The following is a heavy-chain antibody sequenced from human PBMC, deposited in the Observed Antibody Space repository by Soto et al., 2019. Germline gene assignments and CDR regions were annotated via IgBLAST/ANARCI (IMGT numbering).Heavy chain of an antibody. Sequence: PWGSLRICWAVSGVTVSDNDRSWVRQARGKGLEWVSIISGTGGTIYYADSFKGRFSISRDNSKNTLYLQMSSLRVEDTAVYFCAKDAQAYTAYDWDYWGQGVLVTVSS. V-gene: IGHV3-23*01. CDR2: ISGTGGTI. D-gene: IGHD3-16*01. CDR1: GVTVSDND. CDR3: AKDAQAYTAYDWDY. J-gene: IGHJ4*02.